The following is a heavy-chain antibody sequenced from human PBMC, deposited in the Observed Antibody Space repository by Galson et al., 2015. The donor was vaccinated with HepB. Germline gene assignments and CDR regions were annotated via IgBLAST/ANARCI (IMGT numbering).Heavy chain of an antibody. V-gene: IGHV1-24*01. D-gene: IGHD3-22*01. CDR1: GYTLTELS. CDR2: FDPEDGET. Sequence: SVKVSCKVSGYTLTELSMHWVRQAPGKGLEWMGGFDPEDGETIYAQKFQGRVTMTEDTSTDTAYMELSSLRSEDTAVYYCATYFHLRDYYDSSGYYYFDYWGQGTLVTVSS. J-gene: IGHJ4*02. CDR3: ATYFHLRDYYDSSGYYYFDY.